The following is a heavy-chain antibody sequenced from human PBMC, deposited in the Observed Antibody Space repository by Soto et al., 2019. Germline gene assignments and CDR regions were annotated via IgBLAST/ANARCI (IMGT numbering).Heavy chain of an antibody. J-gene: IGHJ6*02. CDR2: LNPNTGGT. D-gene: IGHD1-7*01. CDR1: AYTFTGYY. V-gene: IGHV1-2*02. CDR3: ARDLAGTTSSSHYGMDV. Sequence: ASAKVSCKASAYTFTGYYMHWVRQAPGQGLEWMGWLNPNTGGTNYAQKFQGRVTMTRDTSSSTAYMELTRLSSDDTAVYYCARDLAGTTSSSHYGMDVWGQGTTVTVSS.